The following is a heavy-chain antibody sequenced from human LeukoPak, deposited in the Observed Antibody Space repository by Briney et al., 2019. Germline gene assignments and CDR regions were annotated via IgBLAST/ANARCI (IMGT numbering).Heavy chain of an antibody. V-gene: IGHV3-7*01. CDR1: GFTFSSYW. D-gene: IGHD1-7*01. CDR2: IKQDGSEK. Sequence: GGSLRLSCAASGFTFSSYWMSWVRQAPGKGLEWVANIKQDGSEKYYVDSVKGRFTISRDNAKNSLYLQMNSLRAEDTAVYYCARLMILWNYESGYFDYWGQGTLVTVSS. CDR3: ARLMILWNYESGYFDY. J-gene: IGHJ4*02.